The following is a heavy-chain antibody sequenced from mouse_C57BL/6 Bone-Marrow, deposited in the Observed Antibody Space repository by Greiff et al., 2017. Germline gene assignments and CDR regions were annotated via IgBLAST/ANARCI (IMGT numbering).Heavy chain of an antibody. CDR3: ARYGFYYYGSSYLPWFAY. J-gene: IGHJ3*01. Sequence: VQLQQPGAELVKPGASVKLSCKASGYTFTSYWMHWVKQRPGQGLEWIGMIHPNSGSTNYNEKFKSKATLTVDKSSSTAYMQLSSLTSEDSAVYYCARYGFYYYGSSYLPWFAYWGQGTLVTVSA. CDR1: GYTFTSYW. D-gene: IGHD1-1*01. V-gene: IGHV1-64*01. CDR2: IHPNSGST.